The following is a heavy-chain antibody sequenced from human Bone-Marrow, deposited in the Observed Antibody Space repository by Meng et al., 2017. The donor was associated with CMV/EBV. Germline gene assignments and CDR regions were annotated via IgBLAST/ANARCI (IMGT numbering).Heavy chain of an antibody. Sequence: LKISCAASGFTFSSYAMHWVRQAPGKGLEWVAVISYDRSNKYYADSVKGRFTISRDNSKNTLYLQMNSLRAEETAVYYCARGGDGGPIVVVPAATIYYYGMDVWCEGTTISVSS. CDR3: ARGGDGGPIVVVPAATIYYYGMDV. CDR1: GFTFSSYA. CDR2: ISYDRSNK. V-gene: IGHV3-30*04. D-gene: IGHD2-2*01. J-gene: IGHJ6*02.